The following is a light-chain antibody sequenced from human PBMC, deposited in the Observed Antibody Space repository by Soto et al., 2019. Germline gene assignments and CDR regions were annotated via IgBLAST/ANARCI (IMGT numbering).Light chain of an antibody. J-gene: IGKJ3*01. CDR3: QQFGSSPGFT. CDR2: AAS. CDR1: QSINNRY. Sequence: EIVLTQSPGTLSLSPGERATLSCRASQSINNRYLAWYQQKPGQAPRLLIYAASSRATGIPDRFSGSGSGTGFPLTISRLEPEDFAGYYCQQFGSSPGFTFGPGTKVDIK. V-gene: IGKV3-20*01.